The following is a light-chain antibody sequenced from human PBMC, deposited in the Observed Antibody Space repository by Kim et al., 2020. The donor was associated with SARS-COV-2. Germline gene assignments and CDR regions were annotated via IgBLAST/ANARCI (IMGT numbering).Light chain of an antibody. Sequence: ASVGDRVTITCRASQDIATSLAWYQQKPGKVPQVLIYAASTLQSGVPSRFSGSGSGTEFTLTIGSLQTEDVATYYCQKYNSAPWTFGPGTKVDIK. CDR3: QKYNSAPWT. J-gene: IGKJ1*01. V-gene: IGKV1-27*01. CDR2: AAS. CDR1: QDIATS.